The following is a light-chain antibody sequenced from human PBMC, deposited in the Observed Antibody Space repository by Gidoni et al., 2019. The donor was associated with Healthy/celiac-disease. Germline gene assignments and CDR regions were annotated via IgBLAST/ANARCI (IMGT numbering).Light chain of an antibody. V-gene: IGKV1-5*03. CDR2: KAS. Sequence: DIQMTQSPSTLSASVGDRVTITCGASQSISSWLAWYQQKPGKAPKLLIYKASSLESGVPSRFSGSGSGTEFTLTISSLQPDDFATYYCQQYNSYSPLTFGGXTKVEIK. CDR1: QSISSW. J-gene: IGKJ4*01. CDR3: QQYNSYSPLT.